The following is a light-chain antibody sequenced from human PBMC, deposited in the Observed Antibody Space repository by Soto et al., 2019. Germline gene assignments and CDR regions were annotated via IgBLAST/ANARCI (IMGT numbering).Light chain of an antibody. V-gene: IGKV1-39*01. J-gene: IGKJ1*01. Sequence: DIQMTQSPSSLSASVGDRVIITCRASQSISSYLNWYQQKPGKAPKLLIYAASSLQSGVPSRFSGSGSGTEFTLTISSLQAEDVAVYYCQQYYSTSWTFGQGTKVDIK. CDR1: QSISSY. CDR3: QQYYSTSWT. CDR2: AAS.